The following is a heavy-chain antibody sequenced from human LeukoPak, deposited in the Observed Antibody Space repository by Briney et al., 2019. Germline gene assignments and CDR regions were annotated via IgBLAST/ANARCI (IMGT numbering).Heavy chain of an antibody. J-gene: IGHJ5*02. CDR3: ARGGSTRGPNWFDP. V-gene: IGHV3-7*01. D-gene: IGHD2-15*01. Sequence: GGSLRLSCAASGFTFSSYWMSWVRQAPGKGLEWVANIKQDGSEKYYVDSVKGRFTISRDNAKNSLYLQMNSLRAEDTAVYYCARGGSTRGPNWFDPWGQGTLVIVSS. CDR2: IKQDGSEK. CDR1: GFTFSSYW.